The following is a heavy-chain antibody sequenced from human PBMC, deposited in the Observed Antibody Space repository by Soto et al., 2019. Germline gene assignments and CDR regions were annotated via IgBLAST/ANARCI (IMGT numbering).Heavy chain of an antibody. CDR3: ARQREGDFDI. J-gene: IGHJ3*02. Sequence: GESLKISCKASGYSFTNYWTCWVCQMPGKGLEWMGLIYPGDSDTRYSPSFQGQVTFSADKSISTAYLQWSSLKASDTAMYYCARQREGDFDIWGQGTMVTVSS. CDR2: IYPGDSDT. CDR1: GYSFTNYW. V-gene: IGHV5-51*01.